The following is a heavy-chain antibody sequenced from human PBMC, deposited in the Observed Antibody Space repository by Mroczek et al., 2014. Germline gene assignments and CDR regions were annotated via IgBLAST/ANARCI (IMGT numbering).Heavy chain of an antibody. J-gene: IGHJ6*02. CDR3: ARWRRVVATIHYYYGMDV. Sequence: QVQLQESGAGLLKPSETLSLTCAVYGGSFSGYYWSWIRQPPGKGLEWIGEINHSGSTNYNPSLKSRVTISVDTSKNQFSLKLSSVTAADTAVYYCARWRRVVATIHYYYGMDVWGQGTTVTVSS. V-gene: IGHV4-34*01. CDR1: GGSFSGYY. CDR2: INHSGST. D-gene: IGHD5-12*01.